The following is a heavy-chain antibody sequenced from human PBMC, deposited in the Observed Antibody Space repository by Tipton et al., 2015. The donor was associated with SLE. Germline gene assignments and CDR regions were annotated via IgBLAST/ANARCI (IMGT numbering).Heavy chain of an antibody. CDR1: GASISSYY. J-gene: IGHJ4*02. V-gene: IGHV4-59*12. CDR2: IYYSGST. Sequence: TLSLTCTVSGASISSYYWSWIRQPPGKGLEWIGYIYYSGSTNYNPSLKSRVTISVDTSKNQFSLKVSSVTAADTAVYYCARAGRAWNLFDYWGQGTLVTVSS. D-gene: IGHD1-1*01. CDR3: ARAGRAWNLFDY.